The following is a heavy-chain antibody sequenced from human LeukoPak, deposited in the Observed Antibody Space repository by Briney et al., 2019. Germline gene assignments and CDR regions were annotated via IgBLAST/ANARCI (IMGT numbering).Heavy chain of an antibody. Sequence: GGSLRLSCAASGFTFSDYYMSWIRQAPGKGLEWVSYISSSSSYTNYADSVESRFTISRDNAKNSLYLQMNSLRAEDTAVYYCARRAMGYGSGPISHWYFDLWGRGTLVTVSS. CDR1: GFTFSDYY. CDR3: ARRAMGYGSGPISHWYFDL. J-gene: IGHJ2*01. D-gene: IGHD3-10*01. CDR2: ISSSSSYT. V-gene: IGHV3-11*06.